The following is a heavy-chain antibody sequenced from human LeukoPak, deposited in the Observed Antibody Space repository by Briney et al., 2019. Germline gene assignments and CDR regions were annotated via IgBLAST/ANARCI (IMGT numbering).Heavy chain of an antibody. CDR1: GFTFSSYG. Sequence: GGSLRLSCAASGFTFSSYGMHWVRQAPGKGLEWVSGVSGSGGRTYYADSVKGRFTISRDNSKNTLYLQMNSLGAEDTAVYYCAKVDSYDSGAQGFFDYWGQGTLVTVSS. CDR3: AKVDSYDSGAQGFFDY. CDR2: VSGSGGRT. J-gene: IGHJ4*02. V-gene: IGHV3-23*01. D-gene: IGHD3-22*01.